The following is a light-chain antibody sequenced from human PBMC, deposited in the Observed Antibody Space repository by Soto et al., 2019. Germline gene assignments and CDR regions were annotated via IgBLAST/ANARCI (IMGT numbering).Light chain of an antibody. V-gene: IGKV3-20*01. J-gene: IGKJ1*01. CDR2: GVS. Sequence: LDLYRGDVSLSGEECRSRCCRSSQTIDSGYLAWYQHKPGQAPRLLIYGVSTRATGTPDRFSGSGSGTQFTLTFGRLKPEDSAVYFSQHHVYPQGTFGPGTKVDNK. CDR1: QTIDSGY. CDR3: QHHVYPQGT.